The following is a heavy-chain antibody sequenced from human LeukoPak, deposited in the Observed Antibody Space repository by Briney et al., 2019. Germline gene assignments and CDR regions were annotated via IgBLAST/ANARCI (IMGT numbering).Heavy chain of an antibody. CDR1: GFTFTNYA. D-gene: IGHD5-24*01. Sequence: PGGSLRLSCAASGFTFTNYAMSWVRQAPGKGLEWVSDIIGSDDFTYYADSVKGRFTISRDKSKNTLYLQMNSLRAEDTAVYYCAKDGARDGYNYPDYWGQGTLVTVSS. V-gene: IGHV3-23*01. J-gene: IGHJ4*02. CDR3: AKDGARDGYNYPDY. CDR2: IIGSDDFT.